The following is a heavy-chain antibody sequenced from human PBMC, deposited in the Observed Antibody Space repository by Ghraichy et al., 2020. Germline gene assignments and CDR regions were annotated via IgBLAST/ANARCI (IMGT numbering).Heavy chain of an antibody. Sequence: SETLSLTCTVSGGSISSGGYYWSWIRQHPGKGLEWIGYIYYSGSTYYNPSLKSRVTISVDTSKNQFSLKLSSVTAADTAVYYCASAKKYFDWLLMGSGAFDIWGQGTMVTVSS. J-gene: IGHJ3*02. V-gene: IGHV4-31*03. CDR2: IYYSGST. D-gene: IGHD3-9*01. CDR1: GGSISSGGYY. CDR3: ASAKKYFDWLLMGSGAFDI.